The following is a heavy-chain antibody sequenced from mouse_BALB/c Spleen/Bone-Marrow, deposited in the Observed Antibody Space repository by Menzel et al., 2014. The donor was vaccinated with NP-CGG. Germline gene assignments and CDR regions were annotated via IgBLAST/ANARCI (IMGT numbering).Heavy chain of an antibody. CDR2: ILPGSGSI. J-gene: IGHJ4*01. Sequence: QVQLQQSGAELMKPGASVKISCKATGYTFSSYWIEWVKQRPGHGHEWIGEILPGSGSIKYNEKFKGKATFTADTSSNTAYMQLSSLTSEDSAVYYCASRYDTMDYWGQGTSVTVSS. CDR3: ASRYDTMDY. CDR1: GYTFSSYW. V-gene: IGHV1-9*01.